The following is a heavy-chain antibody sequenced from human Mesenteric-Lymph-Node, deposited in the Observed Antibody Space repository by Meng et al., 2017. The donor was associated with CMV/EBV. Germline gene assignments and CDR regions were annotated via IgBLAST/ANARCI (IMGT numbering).Heavy chain of an antibody. D-gene: IGHD3-22*01. J-gene: IGHJ3*02. V-gene: IGHV3-66*02. Sequence: GGSLRLSCAASGFTSSSNYMSWVRQAPGKGLEWVSVIYRGGSTYYADSVKGRFTISRDNSKNTLYLQMNSLRAEDTAVYYCARENRYKLYYYDSSGSPDAFDIWGQGTMVTVSS. CDR3: ARENRYKLYYYDSSGSPDAFDI. CDR2: IYRGGST. CDR1: GFTSSSNY.